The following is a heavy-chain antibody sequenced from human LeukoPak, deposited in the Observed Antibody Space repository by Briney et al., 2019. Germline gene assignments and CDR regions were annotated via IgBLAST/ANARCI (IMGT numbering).Heavy chain of an antibody. CDR3: AKDRTPTTRGVDY. CDR1: GFTFNSYA. Sequence: GGSLRLSCAAFGFTFNSYAMSWVRQAPGKGLEWVSTISGNGGSTYYADSVKGRFTISRDNSKNTLYLQMNSLRAEDTAVYYCAKDRTPTTRGVDYWGQGTLVTVSS. V-gene: IGHV3-23*01. J-gene: IGHJ4*02. D-gene: IGHD4-17*01. CDR2: ISGNGGST.